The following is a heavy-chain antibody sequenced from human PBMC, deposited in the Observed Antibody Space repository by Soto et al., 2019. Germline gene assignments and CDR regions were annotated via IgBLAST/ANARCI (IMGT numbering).Heavy chain of an antibody. CDR3: ARQNSGWSYDFDY. Sequence: QVQLVESGGGVVQPGRSLRLSCAASGFTFSTYAMHWVRQAPGKGLEWVAVISYDGSVRYYADSVKGRFTITRDNSKNTLYLQMNSLRAGDTALYYCARQNSGWSYDFDYWGQGTPVTVSS. V-gene: IGHV3-30-3*01. D-gene: IGHD6-19*01. CDR1: GFTFSTYA. CDR2: ISYDGSVR. J-gene: IGHJ4*02.